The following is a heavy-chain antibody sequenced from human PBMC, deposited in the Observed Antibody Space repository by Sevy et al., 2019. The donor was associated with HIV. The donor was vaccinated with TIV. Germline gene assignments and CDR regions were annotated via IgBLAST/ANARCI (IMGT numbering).Heavy chain of an antibody. CDR1: GFDVSSTY. D-gene: IGHD3-16*01. V-gene: IGHV3-53*01. CDR2: IYRGENT. J-gene: IGHJ4*02. Sequence: GGSLRLSCAATGFDVSSTYMSWVRQGPGKGLEWVSIIYRGENTHYTDSVKGRFTISRDNSKNTLYLQMNSLRADDTAVYYCAKDWGTTAISDYWGQGTLVTVSS. CDR3: AKDWGTTAISDY.